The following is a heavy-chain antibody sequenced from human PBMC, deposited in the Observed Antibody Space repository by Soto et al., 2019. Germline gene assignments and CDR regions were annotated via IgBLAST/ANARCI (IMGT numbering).Heavy chain of an antibody. Sequence: SETLSLTCAVYGGSFSGYYWSWIRQPPGKGLEWIGEINYSGSTNYNPSLKSRVTISVDTSKNQFSLKLSSVTAADTAVYYCARGNRYCTNGVCYDFDYWGQGTLVTVSS. D-gene: IGHD2-8*01. CDR2: INYSGST. J-gene: IGHJ4*02. CDR3: ARGNRYCTNGVCYDFDY. CDR1: GGSFSGYY. V-gene: IGHV4-34*01.